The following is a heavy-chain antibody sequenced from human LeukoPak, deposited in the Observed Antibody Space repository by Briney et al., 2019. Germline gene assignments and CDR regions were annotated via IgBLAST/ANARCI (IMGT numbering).Heavy chain of an antibody. D-gene: IGHD3-22*01. CDR2: ISGRGGST. Sequence: GGSLRLSCAASGFTFSSYAMSWVRQAPGKGLEWVSAISGRGGSTYYADSVKGRFTISRDNSKNTLYLQMNSLRAEDTAVYYCANQGYYDSSGYFDYWGQGTLVTVSS. V-gene: IGHV3-23*01. CDR1: GFTFSSYA. J-gene: IGHJ4*02. CDR3: ANQGYYDSSGYFDY.